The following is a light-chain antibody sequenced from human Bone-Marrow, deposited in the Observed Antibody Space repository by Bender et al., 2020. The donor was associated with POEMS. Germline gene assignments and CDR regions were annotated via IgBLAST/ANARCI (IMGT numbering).Light chain of an antibody. CDR2: QDS. J-gene: IGLJ3*02. V-gene: IGLV3-1*01. Sequence: SSELTQPPSVSVSLGQTANITCSGETLGHRYACWYQQKSGQSPVVVIYQDSQRPSGIPERFSGSNSGTTATLTISGTQAMDEADYYCQAWDGYTLVFGGGTKLTVL. CDR3: QAWDGYTLV. CDR1: TLGHRY.